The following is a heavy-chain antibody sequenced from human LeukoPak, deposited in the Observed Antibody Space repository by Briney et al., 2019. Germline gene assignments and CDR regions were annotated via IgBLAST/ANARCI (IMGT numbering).Heavy chain of an antibody. J-gene: IGHJ6*04. CDR3: ARAQGVTMVRGVIDYYYGMDV. CDR1: GGTFTIYA. V-gene: IGHV1-69*01. Sequence: GASVNVSFKASGGTFTIYAISWVRQAPGQGLEWMGGIIPIFGTANYAQKFQGRVTITADESTSTAYMELSSLRSEDTAVYYCARAQGVTMVRGVIDYYYGMDVWGKGTTVTVSS. D-gene: IGHD3-10*01. CDR2: IIPIFGTA.